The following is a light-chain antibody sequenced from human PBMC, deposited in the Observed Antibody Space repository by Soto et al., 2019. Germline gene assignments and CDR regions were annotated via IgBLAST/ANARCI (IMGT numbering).Light chain of an antibody. V-gene: IGLV2-23*02. CDR1: SSDVGSYNL. CDR3: CSFAGTSTYI. CDR2: EVN. Sequence: QSALTQPASVSGSPGQSITISCTGYSSDVGSYNLVSWYQQHPGKAPKLIIYEVNKRPSGVSNRFSGSKSGYTASLTISGLQAEDEADYYCCSFAGTSTYIFGAGTQLTVL. J-gene: IGLJ7*01.